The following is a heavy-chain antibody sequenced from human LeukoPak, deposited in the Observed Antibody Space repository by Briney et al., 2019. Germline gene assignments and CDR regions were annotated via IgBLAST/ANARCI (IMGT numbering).Heavy chain of an antibody. CDR1: GYSISSGYY. V-gene: IGHV4-38-2*02. Sequence: PSETLSLTCTVSGYSISSGYYWGWIRPPPGKGLEGTGSIYHSGSTYYNPSLKSRVTISVDTSKNQFYLKLSSVTAADTAVYYCARPDWGSSSSWFDPWGQGTLVTVSS. CDR2: IYHSGST. CDR3: ARPDWGSSSSWFDP. D-gene: IGHD6-6*01. J-gene: IGHJ5*02.